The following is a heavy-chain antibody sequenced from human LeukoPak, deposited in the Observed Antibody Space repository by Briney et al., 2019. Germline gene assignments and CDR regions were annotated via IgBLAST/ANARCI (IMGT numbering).Heavy chain of an antibody. J-gene: IGHJ5*02. Sequence: SETLSLICTVSGGSITSSSYYWGWIRQPPGKGLEWIGTIYYSGSTYYNPSLKSRVTISVDTSKNQFSLKLSSVTAADTAVYYCARDEGYCSGGSCPRNNWFDPWGQGTLVTVSS. CDR2: IYYSGST. D-gene: IGHD2-15*01. V-gene: IGHV4-39*07. CDR1: GGSITSSSYY. CDR3: ARDEGYCSGGSCPRNNWFDP.